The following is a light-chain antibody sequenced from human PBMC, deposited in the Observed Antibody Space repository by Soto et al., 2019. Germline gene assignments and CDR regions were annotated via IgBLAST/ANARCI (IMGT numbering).Light chain of an antibody. CDR2: GAS. J-gene: IGKJ4*01. V-gene: IGKV3-20*01. CDR3: QQYVSSPRT. Sequence: EIVLTQSPGTLSLSPGGRATLSCRASQSVSSSSLAWYQQKPGQAPRLLIYGASSRATGIPDRFSGSGSGTDFTLTISRLEPEDFAVYYCQQYVSSPRTFGGGTRVEIK. CDR1: QSVSSSS.